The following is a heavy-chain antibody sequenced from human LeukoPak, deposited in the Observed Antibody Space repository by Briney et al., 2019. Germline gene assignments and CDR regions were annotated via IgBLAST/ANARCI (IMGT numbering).Heavy chain of an antibody. V-gene: IGHV4-34*01. CDR1: GGSFSGYY. CDR3: ASEWDYDSSGYHDY. J-gene: IGHJ4*02. D-gene: IGHD3-22*01. CDR2: INHSGST. Sequence: SETLSLTCAVYGGSFSGYYWSWIRLPPGKELEWIGEINHSGSTNYNPSLKSRVTISVDTSKNQFSLKLSSVTAADTAVYYCASEWDYDSSGYHDYWGQGTLVTVSS.